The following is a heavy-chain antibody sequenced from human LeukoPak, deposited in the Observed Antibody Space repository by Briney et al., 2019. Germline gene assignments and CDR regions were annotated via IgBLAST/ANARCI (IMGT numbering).Heavy chain of an antibody. J-gene: IGHJ3*02. CDR1: GFTFSSYA. V-gene: IGHV3-23*01. Sequence: GGSLRLSCAASGFTFSSYAMTWVRQAPGKGLEWVSTISTSGNTTYYADSVKGQFTISRDNSKNTLYLQMNSLRAEDTAVYYCARNYGSGSYYIGAFDIWGQGTMVTVSS. CDR3: ARNYGSGSYYIGAFDI. CDR2: ISTSGNTT. D-gene: IGHD3-10*01.